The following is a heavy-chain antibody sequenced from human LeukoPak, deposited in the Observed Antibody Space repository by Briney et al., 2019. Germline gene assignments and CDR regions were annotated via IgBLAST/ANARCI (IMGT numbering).Heavy chain of an antibody. CDR2: ISSNGGST. Sequence: TGGSLRLSCAASGFTFSSYAMQWVRQAPGKGLEYVSAISSNGGSTYYANSVKGRFTISRDNSKNTLYLQMGSLRAEDMAVYYCARDGLGAVAGTSSYWGQGTLVTVSS. D-gene: IGHD6-19*01. V-gene: IGHV3-64*01. J-gene: IGHJ4*02. CDR1: GFTFSSYA. CDR3: ARDGLGAVAGTSSY.